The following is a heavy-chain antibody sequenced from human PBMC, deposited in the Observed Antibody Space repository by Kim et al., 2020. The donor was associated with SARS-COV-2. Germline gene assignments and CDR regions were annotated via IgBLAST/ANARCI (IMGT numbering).Heavy chain of an antibody. CDR1: GFTFDDYA. V-gene: IGHV3-9*01. CDR3: AKDKTLWFGPDAFDI. J-gene: IGHJ3*02. Sequence: GGSLRLSCAASGFTFDDYAMHWVRQAPGKGLEWVSGISWNSGSIGYADSVKGRFTISRDNAKNSLYLQMNSLRAEDTALYYCAKDKTLWFGPDAFDIWGQGTMVTVSS. CDR2: ISWNSGSI. D-gene: IGHD3-10*01.